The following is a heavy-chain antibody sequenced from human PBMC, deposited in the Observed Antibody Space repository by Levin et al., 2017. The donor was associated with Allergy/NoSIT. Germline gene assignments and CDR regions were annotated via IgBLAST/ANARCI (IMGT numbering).Heavy chain of an antibody. CDR3: TKDDRFDSGATYRYSGFDS. CDR1: GFTFSSYA. CDR2: IVDSGAST. V-gene: IGHV3-23*01. D-gene: IGHD3-10*01. Sequence: GESLKISCAASGFTFSSYALSWVRQAPGKGLEWVSGIVDSGASTYYADSVKGRFTISRDNSKKPLYLQMTRLRAEDTAMYYCTKDDRFDSGATYRYSGFDSWGQGTLVTVSS. J-gene: IGHJ4*02.